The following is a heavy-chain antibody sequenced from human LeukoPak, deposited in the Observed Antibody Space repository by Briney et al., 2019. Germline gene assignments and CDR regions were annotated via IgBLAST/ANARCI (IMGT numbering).Heavy chain of an antibody. Sequence: GGSLRLSCAASGFTFSDYYMSWIRQAPGKGLEWVSYISSSGSTIYYADSVKGRFTISRDNAKNSLYLQMNSLRAEDTAVYYCASPSTDIAAAGTNWCQGTLVTVSS. V-gene: IGHV3-11*01. CDR1: GFTFSDYY. CDR2: ISSSGSTI. D-gene: IGHD6-13*01. J-gene: IGHJ4*02. CDR3: ASPSTDIAAAGTN.